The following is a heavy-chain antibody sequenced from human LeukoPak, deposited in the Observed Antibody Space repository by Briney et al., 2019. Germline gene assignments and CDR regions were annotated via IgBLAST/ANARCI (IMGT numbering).Heavy chain of an antibody. V-gene: IGHV4-59*10. CDR1: GGSFSGYY. Sequence: SETLSLTCAVYGGSFSGYYWSWIRQPPGKGLEWIGRIYTSGSTNYNPSLKSRVTMSVDTSKNQFSLKLSSVTAADTAVYYCARDQLNYYDSSGSDDAFDIWGQGTMVTVSS. J-gene: IGHJ3*02. CDR3: ARDQLNYYDSSGSDDAFDI. CDR2: IYTSGST. D-gene: IGHD3-22*01.